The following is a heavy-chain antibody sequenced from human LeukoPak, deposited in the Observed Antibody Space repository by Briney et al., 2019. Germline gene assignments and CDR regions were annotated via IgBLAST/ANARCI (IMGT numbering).Heavy chain of an antibody. J-gene: IGHJ3*02. CDR3: ARGTLVAAFDI. Sequence: PSETLSLTCAVYGGSFSGYYWSWIRQPPGKGLEWIGEINHSGSTNYNPSLKSRVTISVDTSKNQFSLKLSSVTAADTAVYYCARGTLVAAFDIWGQGTMVTVSS. V-gene: IGHV4-34*01. CDR1: GGSFSGYY. D-gene: IGHD2-8*02. CDR2: INHSGST.